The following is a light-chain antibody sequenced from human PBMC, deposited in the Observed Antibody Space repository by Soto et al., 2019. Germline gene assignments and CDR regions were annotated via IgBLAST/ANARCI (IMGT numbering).Light chain of an antibody. CDR1: QGISSY. Sequence: IQMTPSPSTLPASVGDRVTITCRASQGISSYLAWYQQKPGKAPKLLIYAASTLQSGVPSRFSGSGSGTDFTLTISCLQSEDFATYYCQQYYSYPRTFGQGTKVDIK. J-gene: IGKJ1*01. CDR2: AAS. V-gene: IGKV1-8*01. CDR3: QQYYSYPRT.